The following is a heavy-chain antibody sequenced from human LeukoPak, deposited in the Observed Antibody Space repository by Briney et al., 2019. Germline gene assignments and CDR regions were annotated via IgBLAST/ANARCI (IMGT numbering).Heavy chain of an antibody. D-gene: IGHD6-25*01. CDR1: GYTFTTYG. V-gene: IGHV1-18*01. CDR3: ARDPPSSESPNYFDY. Sequence: AASVKVSCKASGYTFTTYGISWVRQAPGQGLEWMGWISVYDGNTNYAQKLQDRVTMTTDTSTSTAYMELRSLRSDDTAVYYCARDPPSSESPNYFDYWGQGTLVTVSS. J-gene: IGHJ4*02. CDR2: ISVYDGNT.